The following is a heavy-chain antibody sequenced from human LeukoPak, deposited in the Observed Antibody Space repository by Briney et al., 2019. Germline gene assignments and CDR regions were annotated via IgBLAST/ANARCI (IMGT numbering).Heavy chain of an antibody. CDR1: GFTFSSYW. D-gene: IGHD5-24*01. CDR2: INSDGSST. Sequence: GGSLRLSCAASGFTFSSYWMHWVRQTPGKGLVWVSRINSDGSSTSYADSVKGRFTISRDNAKNTLYLQMNSLRAEDTAVYYCARRVGRWLQEYFDYWGQGTLVTVSS. CDR3: ARRVGRWLQEYFDY. V-gene: IGHV3-74*01. J-gene: IGHJ4*02.